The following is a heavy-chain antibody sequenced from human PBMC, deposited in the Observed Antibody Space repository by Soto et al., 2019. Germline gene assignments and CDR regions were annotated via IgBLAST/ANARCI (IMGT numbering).Heavy chain of an antibody. CDR2: VNTNSGNK. D-gene: IGHD4-17*01. CDR1: GYTFSCCD. CDR3: ARVYGDVTH. J-gene: IGHJ1*01. V-gene: IGHV1-8*01. Sequence: ASVKVSCKASGYTFSCCDINWVRQAPGQGLEWLGWVNTNSGNKGSAQRFKGRVTMTRDTSISTAYMELNSLRSDDTAVYYCARVYGDVTHWG.